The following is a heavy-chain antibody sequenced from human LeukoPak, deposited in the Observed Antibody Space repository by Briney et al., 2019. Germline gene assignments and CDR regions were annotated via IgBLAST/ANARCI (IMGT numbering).Heavy chain of an antibody. D-gene: IGHD2-15*01. CDR2: ISGSGGGT. Sequence: GGSLRLSCAASGFTFSSYAMSWVRQAPEKGLEWVSTISGSGGGTYYADSVKGRFTISRDDSKNTLYLQMNSLRAEDTAVYYCARDRYCSGGSCYGNFDHWGQGTLVTVSS. V-gene: IGHV3-23*01. CDR3: ARDRYCSGGSCYGNFDH. J-gene: IGHJ4*02. CDR1: GFTFSSYA.